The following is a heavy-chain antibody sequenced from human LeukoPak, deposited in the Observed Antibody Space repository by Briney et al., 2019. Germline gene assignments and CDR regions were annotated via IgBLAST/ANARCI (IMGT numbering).Heavy chain of an antibody. CDR2: ISYDGSNK. CDR3: TRDLMDYDVSTGLHHYYMDV. D-gene: IGHD3-9*01. V-gene: IGHV3-30-3*01. Sequence: GGSLRLSCAASGFTCSSYAMHWVRQAPGKGLEWVAVISYDGSNKYYADSVKGRFTISRDNSKNTLYLQMNSLRAEDTAVYYCTRDLMDYDVSTGLHHYYMDVWGQGTTVTVSS. CDR1: GFTCSSYA. J-gene: IGHJ6*02.